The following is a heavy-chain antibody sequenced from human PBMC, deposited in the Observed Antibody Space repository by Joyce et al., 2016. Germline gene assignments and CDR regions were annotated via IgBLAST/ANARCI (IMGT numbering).Heavy chain of an antibody. J-gene: IGHJ4*02. CDR2: ISAYTGNP. D-gene: IGHD6-6*01. CDR3: ARSTVGRREETLHS. V-gene: IGHV1-18*04. Sequence: QVHLVQSGGEVRKPGASVRVCCKTSGYTFTNYGISRVRQAPGQGLEWVGWISAYTGNPNYAHKVQGSVTMTTDTPTTTAYMDLRSLRSDDTAVYYCARSTVGRREETLHSWGQGTLVVVSS. CDR1: GYTFTNYG.